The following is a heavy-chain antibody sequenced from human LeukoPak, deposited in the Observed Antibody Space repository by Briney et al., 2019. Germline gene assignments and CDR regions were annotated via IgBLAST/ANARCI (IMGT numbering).Heavy chain of an antibody. Sequence: PGGSLRLSCAVSGITFSNYGMSWVRQTPGKGLEWVAGISDSGGSTRYADSVKGRFTISRDNRKNTLFLQMNSLRVEDTAVYFCAKRGVVIRVILVGFHKEAYYFDSWGQGALVTVSS. D-gene: IGHD3-22*01. CDR1: GITFSNYG. J-gene: IGHJ4*02. CDR2: ISDSGGST. V-gene: IGHV3-23*01. CDR3: AKRGVVIRVILVGFHKEAYYFDS.